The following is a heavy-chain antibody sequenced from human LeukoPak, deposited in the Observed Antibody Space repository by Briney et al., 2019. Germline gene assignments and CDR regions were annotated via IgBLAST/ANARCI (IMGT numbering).Heavy chain of an antibody. CDR2: ISSSSSYI. V-gene: IGHV3-21*01. CDR1: GFTFSSYS. J-gene: IGHJ4*02. D-gene: IGHD3-22*01. Sequence: GGSLRLSCAASGFTFSSYSMNWVRQAPGKGLEWVSSISSSSSYIYYADSVKGRFTISRDNAKNSLYLQMNSLRAEDTAVYYCSGGQSYDSRGYYYWNVDYWGQGTLVTVSS. CDR3: SGGQSYDSRGYYYWNVDY.